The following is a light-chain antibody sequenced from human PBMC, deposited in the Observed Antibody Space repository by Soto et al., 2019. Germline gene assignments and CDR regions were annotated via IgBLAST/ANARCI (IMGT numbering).Light chain of an antibody. Sequence: EIVLTQSPGTLSLSPGERATLSCRASQSVSSSYLAWYQQKPGQAPRLLIYGASSRATGIPDRFSGSGSGTDFTLTISRLEPEDFALSYRQLYGSSQMCSFGQGAKLELK. CDR1: QSVSSSY. V-gene: IGKV3-20*01. J-gene: IGKJ2*02. CDR3: QLYGSSQMCS. CDR2: GAS.